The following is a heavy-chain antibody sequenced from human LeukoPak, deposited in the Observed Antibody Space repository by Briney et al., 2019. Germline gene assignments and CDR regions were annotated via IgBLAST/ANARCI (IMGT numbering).Heavy chain of an antibody. CDR3: ARGGGYYDYVWGSYRYTILDY. Sequence: GGSLRLSCAASGFTFSSYAMHWVRQAPGKGLEYVSAISSNGGSTYYANSVKGRFTISRDNSKNTLYLQMGSLRAEDMAVYYCARGGGYYDYVWGSYRYTILDYWGQGTLVTVSS. CDR2: ISSNGGST. V-gene: IGHV3-64*01. CDR1: GFTFSSYA. J-gene: IGHJ4*02. D-gene: IGHD3-16*02.